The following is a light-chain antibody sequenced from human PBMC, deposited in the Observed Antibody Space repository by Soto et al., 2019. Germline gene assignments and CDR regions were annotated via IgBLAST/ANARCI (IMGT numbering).Light chain of an antibody. J-gene: IGKJ1*01. CDR3: QQYNNWPRT. V-gene: IGKV3-15*01. CDR1: QSVSSN. Sequence: EIVMTQSPATLSVSPGERDTLSCRASQSVSSNLAWYQQKPGQAPRLLIYGASTRATGIPARFSGSGSGTEFTRTISSLQSEDFAVYYCQQYNNWPRTFGQVTKVEIK. CDR2: GAS.